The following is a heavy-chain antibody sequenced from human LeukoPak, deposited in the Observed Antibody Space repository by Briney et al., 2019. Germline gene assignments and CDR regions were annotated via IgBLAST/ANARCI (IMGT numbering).Heavy chain of an antibody. J-gene: IGHJ6*02. CDR2: ISAYNGNT. CDR3: ARGAYCGGDCYTIPDYYYYGMDV. V-gene: IGHV1-18*01. Sequence: ASVKVSCKASGYTFTSYGISWVRQAPGQGLEWMGWISAYNGNTNYAQKLQGRVTMTTDTSTSTAYMELRSLRSDDTAVYYCARGAYCGGDCYTIPDYYYYGMDVWGQGTTVTVSS. D-gene: IGHD2-21*02. CDR1: GYTFTSYG.